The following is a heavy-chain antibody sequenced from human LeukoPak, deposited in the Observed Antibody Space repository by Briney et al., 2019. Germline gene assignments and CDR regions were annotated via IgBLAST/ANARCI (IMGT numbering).Heavy chain of an antibody. J-gene: IGHJ4*02. CDR2: ISAYNGTT. Sequence: GASVKDSCKASGYTFISYGISGVRQAPGQEVEGMGWISAYNGTTNYAQKLQGKVTMTTDTSTSTAYMELRSLRSDDTAVYYCARDRILYYDDSSGYYSYWGQGTLVTVSS. V-gene: IGHV1-18*01. D-gene: IGHD3-22*01. CDR3: ARDRILYYDDSSGYYSY. CDR1: GYTFISYG.